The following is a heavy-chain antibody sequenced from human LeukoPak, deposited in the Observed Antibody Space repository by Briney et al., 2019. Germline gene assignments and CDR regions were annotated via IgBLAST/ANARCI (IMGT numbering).Heavy chain of an antibody. Sequence: SGPTLVNPTQTLTLTCTFSGFSLSTSGVGVGWIRQPPGKALEWLALIYWNDDKRYSPSLKSRLTITKDTSINQVVLTMTNMDPVDTATYYCAHSGFLEWLGEYYFDYWGQGTLVTVSS. V-gene: IGHV2-5*01. J-gene: IGHJ4*02. D-gene: IGHD3-3*01. CDR2: IYWNDDK. CDR1: GFSLSTSGVG. CDR3: AHSGFLEWLGEYYFDY.